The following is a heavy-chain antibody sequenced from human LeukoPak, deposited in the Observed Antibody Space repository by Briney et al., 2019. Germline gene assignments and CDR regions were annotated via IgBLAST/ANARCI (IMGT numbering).Heavy chain of an antibody. J-gene: IGHJ1*01. Sequence: SETLSLTCTVSGGSISSSGYYWGWIRQPPGKGLEWIGSIYYSGSAYYNPSLKSRVTISVDTSKNQFSLKLTSVTAADTAVYYCARQTFYHDDSGYYRPESFQHWGQGTLVTVSS. CDR3: ARQTFYHDDSGYYRPESFQH. V-gene: IGHV4-39*01. CDR1: GGSISSSGYY. D-gene: IGHD3-22*01. CDR2: IYYSGSA.